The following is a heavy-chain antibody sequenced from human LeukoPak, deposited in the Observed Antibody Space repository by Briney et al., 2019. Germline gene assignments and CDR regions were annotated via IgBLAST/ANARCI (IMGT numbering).Heavy chain of an antibody. CDR1: NGSISSYF. Sequence: SETLSPTCSVSNGSISSYFWSYIRQPAGKGLEWIGRIHTSGTTNYNPSLKGRVTLSLDTSTNHLSLELTSVTAADTAVYYCAREETTRSQRAFDHWGQGTLVTVSS. CDR3: AREETTRSQRAFDH. J-gene: IGHJ4*02. V-gene: IGHV4-4*07. CDR2: IHTSGTT. D-gene: IGHD1-7*01.